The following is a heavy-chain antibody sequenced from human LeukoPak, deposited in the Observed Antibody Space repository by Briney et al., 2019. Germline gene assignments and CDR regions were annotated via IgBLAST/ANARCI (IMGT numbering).Heavy chain of an antibody. V-gene: IGHV2-5*02. D-gene: IGHD3-3*01. CDR1: GFSLSTSGVG. J-gene: IGHJ4*02. Sequence: SGPTLVKPTQTLTLTCAFSGFSLSTSGVGVGWIRQPPGKALEWLALIYWDDDKRYSPSLKSRLTITKDTSKNQVVLTMTNMDPVDTATYYCARAPGVGGSYYFDYWGQGTLVTVSS. CDR3: ARAPGVGGSYYFDY. CDR2: IYWDDDK.